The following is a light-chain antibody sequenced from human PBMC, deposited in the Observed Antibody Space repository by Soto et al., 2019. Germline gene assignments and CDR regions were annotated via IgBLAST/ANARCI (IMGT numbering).Light chain of an antibody. CDR2: AAS. CDR3: QHYDGSVT. Sequence: EIVLTQSPHTLSLSPGERASLSCRTSQTISSSYFAWYQQKPGQSPRLLVYAASIRAPGIPDRFSGSGSGADFTLTISRLEPADFAVYYCQHYDGSVTFGGGTRVEIK. V-gene: IGKV3-20*01. J-gene: IGKJ4*01. CDR1: QTISSSY.